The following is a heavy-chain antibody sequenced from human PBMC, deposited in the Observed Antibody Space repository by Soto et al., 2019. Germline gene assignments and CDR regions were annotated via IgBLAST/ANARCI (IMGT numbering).Heavy chain of an antibody. J-gene: IGHJ6*02. V-gene: IGHV4-4*02. CDR1: GGSISGINW. Sequence: QVQLQESGPGLVKPSGTLSLTCAVSGGSISGINWWYWVRQPPGKGLEWIGEIYHSGSTHYNPSLKXRXAXXVDKSKNHSSLTLSSVTAADTPVYYCARFGGGMDVWGQGTTVTVSS. D-gene: IGHD3-10*01. CDR3: ARFGGGMDV. CDR2: IYHSGST.